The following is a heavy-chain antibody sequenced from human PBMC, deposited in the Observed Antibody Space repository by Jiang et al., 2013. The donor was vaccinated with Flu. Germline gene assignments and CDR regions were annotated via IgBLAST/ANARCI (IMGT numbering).Heavy chain of an antibody. CDR2: IYYSGTT. Sequence: GPGLVKPSETLSLTCTVSGDSFNIYYWSWIRQPPGKGLEWIGYIYYSGTTYYNPSLKSRVTMSVDTSKRQFSLKLRSVTAADTAVYFCARHRYGDNYFRDWGQGTLVTVSS. CDR1: GDSFNIYY. D-gene: IGHD4-17*01. CDR3: ARHRYGDNYFRD. V-gene: IGHV4-59*08. J-gene: IGHJ4*02.